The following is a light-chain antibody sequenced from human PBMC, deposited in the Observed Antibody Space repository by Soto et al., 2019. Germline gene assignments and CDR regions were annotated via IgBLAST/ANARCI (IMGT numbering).Light chain of an antibody. CDR3: QQYNNGPGT. CDR2: AAS. CDR1: QSVSSN. Sequence: EIVVTQSPATLSVSPGERATLSCRASQSVSSNLAWYQQKPGQAPGLLIYAASTRATGIPARFSGSGSGTEFTLTISSLQSEDFAVYYCQQYNNGPGTCGQGTKVEI. V-gene: IGKV3-15*01. J-gene: IGKJ1*01.